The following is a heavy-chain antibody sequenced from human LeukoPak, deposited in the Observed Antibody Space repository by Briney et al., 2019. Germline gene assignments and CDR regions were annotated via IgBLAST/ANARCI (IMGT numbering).Heavy chain of an antibody. V-gene: IGHV4-59*02. Sequence: SESLSLTCSVSGASVSSDYWNWIRQSPRGGLEWIGYTHYRGDINYNPPLKSRLTMSVDASSNQVSLKLSSVTAADAAVYYGGRNLGSGSDHWGQGTLVTVSS. CDR3: GRNLGSGSDH. J-gene: IGHJ4*02. CDR2: THYRGDI. CDR1: GASVSSDY. D-gene: IGHD3-10*01.